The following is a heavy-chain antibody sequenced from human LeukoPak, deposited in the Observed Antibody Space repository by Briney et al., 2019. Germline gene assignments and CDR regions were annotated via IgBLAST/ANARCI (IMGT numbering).Heavy chain of an antibody. D-gene: IGHD3-10*01. Sequence: PGGSLRLSCGASGFTFSSYEMNWVRQAPGKGLEWVSFIRSGGITTYYADSVKGRFTISRDNAKNSLYLQMNSLRAEDTAVYYCARDYYYGSGSYSDSWGQGTLVTVSS. V-gene: IGHV3-48*03. CDR2: IRSGGITT. CDR3: ARDYYYGSGSYSDS. J-gene: IGHJ4*02. CDR1: GFTFSSYE.